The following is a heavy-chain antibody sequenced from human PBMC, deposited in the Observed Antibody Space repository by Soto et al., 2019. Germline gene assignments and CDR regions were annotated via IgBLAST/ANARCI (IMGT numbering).Heavy chain of an antibody. CDR2: IRSSSSTK. V-gene: IGHV3-48*02. CDR1: GFTFSTYS. J-gene: IGHJ6*02. CDR3: ARGHGTDV. Sequence: EELLVEAGGGLVQPGGSLRLSCAASGFTFSTYSMNWVRQAPGKGLEWISNIRSSSSTKYYADSVKGRFTISRDNARNSLLLQMNSLRDEDTAVYYCARGHGTDVWGQGTTFIVSS.